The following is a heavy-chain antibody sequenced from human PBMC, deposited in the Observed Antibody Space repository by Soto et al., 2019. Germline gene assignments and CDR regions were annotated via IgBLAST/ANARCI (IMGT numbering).Heavy chain of an antibody. Sequence: GASVKVSCKASGVTFNRQDMRWVRQAPGQGLEWMGGIIPMFGTPHYAEKFQDRVTITADESTGTAYLELSSLTSEDTAVYYCASLQVPGNFDHWGQGTLVTVSS. CDR2: IIPMFGTP. D-gene: IGHD6-13*01. CDR1: GVTFNRQD. J-gene: IGHJ4*02. V-gene: IGHV1-69*13. CDR3: ASLQVPGNFDH.